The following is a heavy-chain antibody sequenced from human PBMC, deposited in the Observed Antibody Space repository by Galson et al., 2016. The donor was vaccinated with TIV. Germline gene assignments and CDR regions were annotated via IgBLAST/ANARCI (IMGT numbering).Heavy chain of an antibody. D-gene: IGHD3-10*01. J-gene: IGHJ4*03. Sequence: LRLSCAGSGFSFNKYAMSWVRQTPERGLEWISNINAGGGITNYADSVKGRFTMSRDNSKDTLSLHMNDLRGDGTAIYFCAKDALEWTVRGQLGNWGQGTRVTVSS. CDR2: INAGGGIT. V-gene: IGHV3-23*01. CDR3: AKDALEWTVRGQLGN. CDR1: GFSFNKYA.